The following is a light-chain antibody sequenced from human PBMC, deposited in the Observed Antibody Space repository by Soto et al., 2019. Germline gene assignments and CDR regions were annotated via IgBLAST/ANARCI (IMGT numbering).Light chain of an antibody. CDR1: HNINNF. V-gene: IGKV1-5*01. CDR2: DAS. Sequence: DIQMTPSPSTLSASIGDRVTITCRATHNINNFLAWYQQKPGKAPKLLISDASSLKSGVPSRFSGSGSGTDFTLTIISLQPDDFATYYCQQYNSYSPFTFGPGTKVDIK. CDR3: QQYNSYSPFT. J-gene: IGKJ3*01.